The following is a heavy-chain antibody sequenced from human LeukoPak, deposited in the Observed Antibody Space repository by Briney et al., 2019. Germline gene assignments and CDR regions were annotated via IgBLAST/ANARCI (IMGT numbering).Heavy chain of an antibody. CDR2: SKNKANSYIT. J-gene: IGHJ4*02. D-gene: IGHD2-15*01. V-gene: IGHV3-72*01. CDR3: ARDDGGQGDY. Sequence: GGSLRLSCVASGLAFSSYSMHWVRQAPGKGLEWVGRSKNKANSYITQYAAFVQGRFTISRDDSKNSLYLQINSLKTEDTAVYYCARDDGGQGDYWGQGTLVTVSS. CDR1: GLAFSSYS.